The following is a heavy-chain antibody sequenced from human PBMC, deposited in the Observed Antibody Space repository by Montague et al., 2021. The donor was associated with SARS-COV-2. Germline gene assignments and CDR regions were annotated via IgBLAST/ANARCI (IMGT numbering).Heavy chain of an antibody. CDR1: GFTFSSYA. J-gene: IGHJ4*02. CDR3: AKDTGRRNYFDY. D-gene: IGHD4-11*01. V-gene: IGHV3-23*01. CDR2: ISGSGGNT. Sequence: SLRLSCAASGFTFSSYATSWVRQAPGKGLEWVSAISGSGGNTYYADSVKGRFTISRDNSKNTLYVQMNRLRAEDTAVYYCAKDTGRRNYFDYWGQGTLVTVSS.